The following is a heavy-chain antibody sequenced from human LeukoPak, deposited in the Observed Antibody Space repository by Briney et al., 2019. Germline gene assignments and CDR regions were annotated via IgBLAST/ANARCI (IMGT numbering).Heavy chain of an antibody. V-gene: IGHV3-15*01. CDR1: GFTFSNAW. J-gene: IGHJ3*02. CDR2: IKSKTDGGTT. D-gene: IGHD3-22*01. CDR3: TTAWYDSSGSDAFDI. Sequence: KPGGSLRLSCAASGFTFSNAWMSWVRQAPGKGLEWVGRIKSKTDGGTTDYAAPVKGRFTISRDDSKNTLYLQMNSLKTEDTAVYYCTTAWYDSSGSDAFDIWGQGTMVTVSS.